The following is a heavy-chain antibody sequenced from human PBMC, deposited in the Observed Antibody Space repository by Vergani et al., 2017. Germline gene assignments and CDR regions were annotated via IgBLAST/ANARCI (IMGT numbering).Heavy chain of an antibody. V-gene: IGHV4-39*01. Sequence: QLQLQESGPGLVKPSATLSLTCSVSGASIRSSNYYWGWIRQPPGNGLEWMASIYYSGSTYYNPSLQSRVTISVDTSKNHFYLKLSSVTAADTAVYFCAGHATVEWLVKLGWIDPWGQGILVTVSS. CDR2: IYYSGST. J-gene: IGHJ5*02. CDR3: AGHATVEWLVKLGWIDP. CDR1: GASIRSSNYY. D-gene: IGHD6-19*01.